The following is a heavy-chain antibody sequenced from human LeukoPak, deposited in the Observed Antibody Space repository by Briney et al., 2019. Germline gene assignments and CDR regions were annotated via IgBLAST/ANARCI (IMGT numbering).Heavy chain of an antibody. Sequence: GGSLRLSCAASGFTFSSSWMYWVRQAPGKGLVWVSRINSDDSLTTYADSVKGRFTISRDNAKNTLYLQMNSLRAEDTAVYYCARGLVPGFLDYWGQGTPVTVSS. J-gene: IGHJ4*02. CDR1: GFTFSSSW. D-gene: IGHD4-11*01. V-gene: IGHV3-74*01. CDR2: INSDDSLT. CDR3: ARGLVPGFLDY.